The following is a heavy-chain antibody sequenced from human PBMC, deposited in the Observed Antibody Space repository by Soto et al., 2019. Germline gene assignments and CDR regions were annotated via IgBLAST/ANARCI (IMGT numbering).Heavy chain of an antibody. D-gene: IGHD3-22*01. V-gene: IGHV5-51*01. CDR1: GYSFTSYW. CDR2: IYPGDSDT. Sequence: GESLKISCKGSGYSFTSYWIGWVRQMPGKGLEWMGIIYPGDSDTRYSPSFQGQVTISADKSISTAYLQWSSLKASDTAMYYCAGSDSSCYYALRAFDIWGKWKMVTV. J-gene: IGHJ3*02. CDR3: AGSDSSCYYALRAFDI.